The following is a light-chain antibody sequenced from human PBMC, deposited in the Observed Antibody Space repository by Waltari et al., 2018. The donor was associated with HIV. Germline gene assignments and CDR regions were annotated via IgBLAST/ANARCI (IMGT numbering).Light chain of an antibody. Sequence: QSALTQPPSASGSLGQSVTISCTGSSRALGAYDSVSWFQQHPNNAPKLLLYEVSKRPSGVPDRFSGSRSGETAFLSVSGLQPDDTAGYFCSSYGDNIRVLFGGGTNLTVL. J-gene: IGLJ2*01. V-gene: IGLV2-8*01. CDR2: EVS. CDR1: SRALGAYDS. CDR3: SSYGDNIRVL.